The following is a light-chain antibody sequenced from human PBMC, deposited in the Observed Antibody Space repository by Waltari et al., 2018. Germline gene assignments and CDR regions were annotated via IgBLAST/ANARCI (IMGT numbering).Light chain of an antibody. CDR2: GAS. V-gene: IGKV3-15*01. CDR1: QSVSSN. Sequence: EMVMTQSLATLSVSPGDRGTLSCRASQSVSSNLAWYQQKPGQAPRLLIYGASTRATGIPARISGSGSGTEFTLTISSLQSEDFAVYYCHQYNNWPYTFGQGTKLEIK. CDR3: HQYNNWPYT. J-gene: IGKJ2*01.